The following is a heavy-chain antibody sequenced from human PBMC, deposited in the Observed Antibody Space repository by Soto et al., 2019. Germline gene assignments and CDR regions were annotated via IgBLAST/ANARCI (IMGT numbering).Heavy chain of an antibody. V-gene: IGHV3-73*02. D-gene: IGHD1-26*01. J-gene: IGHJ4*02. CDR2: ISSKTNSYAT. Sequence: EVQLVESGGGLVQPGGSLKLSCAASGFTFSGSTIHWVRQASGKGLEWVGRISSKTNSYATAYAASVKGRFTISRDDSKNTALLQRTSLKTEDTAVYYCTTTSNLGPTGDWGQGTLVTVSS. CDR1: GFTFSGST. CDR3: TTTSNLGPTGD.